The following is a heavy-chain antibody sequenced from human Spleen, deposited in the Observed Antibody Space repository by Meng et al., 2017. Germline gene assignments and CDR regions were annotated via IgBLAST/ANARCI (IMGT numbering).Heavy chain of an antibody. Sequence: ESLKISCVVSGGSFSDYYWSWIRQPPGKGLEWIGEINHSGSTNYNPSLERRATISVNTSQNNLSLKLSSVTAADAAVYYCARGPTTVAHDFDYWGQGTLVTVSS. J-gene: IGHJ4*02. CDR2: INHSGST. D-gene: IGHD4-11*01. CDR1: GGSFSDYY. CDR3: ARGPTTVAHDFDY. V-gene: IGHV4-34*01.